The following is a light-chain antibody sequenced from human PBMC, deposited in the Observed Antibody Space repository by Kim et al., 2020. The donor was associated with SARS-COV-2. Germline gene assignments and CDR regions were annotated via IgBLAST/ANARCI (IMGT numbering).Light chain of an antibody. J-gene: IGKJ4*01. CDR1: QSVSSY. V-gene: IGKV3-11*01. CDR2: DAS. CDR3: QQRSNWPPLT. Sequence: SPGERAALSCRSSQSVSSYLAWCQQKPGQAPRLLLYDASTRATGIPARFSGSGSGTDFTLTISSLEPEDFAVYYCQQRSNWPPLTFGGGTKVDIK.